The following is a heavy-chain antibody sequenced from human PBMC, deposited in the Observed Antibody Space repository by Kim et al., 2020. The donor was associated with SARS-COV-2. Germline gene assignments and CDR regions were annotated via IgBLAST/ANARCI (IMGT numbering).Heavy chain of an antibody. CDR3: ARVGLVSGWSPIDY. J-gene: IGHJ4*02. D-gene: IGHD6-19*01. CDR2: IYYSGST. V-gene: IGHV4-59*01. Sequence: SETLSLTCTVSGGSISSDYWSWIRQPPGKGLEWIGYIYYSGSTNYNPSLKSRVTISVDTSKNQFSLKLSSVTAADTAVYYCARVGLVSGWSPIDYWGQGTLVTVSS. CDR1: GGSISSDY.